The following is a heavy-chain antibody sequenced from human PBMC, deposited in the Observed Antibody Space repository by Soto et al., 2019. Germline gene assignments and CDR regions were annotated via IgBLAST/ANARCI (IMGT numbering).Heavy chain of an antibody. D-gene: IGHD2-15*01. CDR3: ARVGCSGGSCYLYYYYGMDV. Sequence: PSETLSLTCTVAGGSISSYYWSWIRQPPGKGLEWIGYIYYSGSTNYNPSLKSRVTISVDTSKNQFSLKLSSVTAADTAVYYCARVGCSGGSCYLYYYYGMDVWGQGTTVTVSS. V-gene: IGHV4-59*01. CDR2: IYYSGST. J-gene: IGHJ6*02. CDR1: GGSISSYY.